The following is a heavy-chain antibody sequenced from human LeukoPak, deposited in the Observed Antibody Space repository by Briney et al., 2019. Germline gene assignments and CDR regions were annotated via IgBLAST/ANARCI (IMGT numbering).Heavy chain of an antibody. CDR2: IKYDGSEI. D-gene: IGHD2-21*01. J-gene: IGHJ4*02. V-gene: IGHV3-7*05. CDR3: ARHIHIIYYFDY. Sequence: PGGSLRLSCAASGLTFSSYWMSWARQAPGKGLEWVANIKYDGSEIYSVDSVKGRFTTSRDNAKNSLYLQMSSLRSDDTAVYYCARHIHIIYYFDYWGQGTLVTVSS. CDR1: GLTFSSYW.